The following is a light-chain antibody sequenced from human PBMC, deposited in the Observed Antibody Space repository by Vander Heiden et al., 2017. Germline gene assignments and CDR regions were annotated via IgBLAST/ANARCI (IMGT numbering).Light chain of an antibody. V-gene: IGKV1-5*03. J-gene: IGKJ1*01. CDR1: QSIITS. CDR3: QQYNSYWN. Sequence: TQMAQSPSTLSASVGDRVTITCRASQSIITSLAWYQQKQGKAPRLLIYKVSTLETGVPSRFSGSGSGTDFTLTITSLQPEDFATYYCQQYNSYWNFGQGTKVELK. CDR2: KVS.